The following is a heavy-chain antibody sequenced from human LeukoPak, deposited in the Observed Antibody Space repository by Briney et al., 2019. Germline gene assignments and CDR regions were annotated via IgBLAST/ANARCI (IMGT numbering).Heavy chain of an antibody. J-gene: IGHJ4*02. CDR3: ARHDTHDSSGYYPLDY. V-gene: IGHV1-69*04. D-gene: IGHD3-22*01. CDR2: IIPILGIA. Sequence: SVKVSCKASGGTFSSYAISWVRQAPGQGLEWMGRIIPILGIANYAQKFQGRVTITADKSTSTAYMELSSLRSEDTAVYYCARHDTHDSSGYYPLDYWGQGTLVTVFS. CDR1: GGTFSSYA.